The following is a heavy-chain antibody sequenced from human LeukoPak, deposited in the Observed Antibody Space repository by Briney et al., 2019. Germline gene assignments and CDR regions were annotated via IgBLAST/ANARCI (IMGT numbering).Heavy chain of an antibody. Sequence: GGSLRLSCAASGFTFSIYWMSWVRQAPGKGLEWVANIKQDGGEKYYVDSVKGRFTISRDNSKNTLYLQMNSLRAEDTAVYYCAREGSHCSSTSCQGGWFDPWGQGTLVTVSS. CDR1: GFTFSIYW. D-gene: IGHD2-2*01. V-gene: IGHV3-7*01. CDR3: AREGSHCSSTSCQGGWFDP. J-gene: IGHJ5*02. CDR2: IKQDGGEK.